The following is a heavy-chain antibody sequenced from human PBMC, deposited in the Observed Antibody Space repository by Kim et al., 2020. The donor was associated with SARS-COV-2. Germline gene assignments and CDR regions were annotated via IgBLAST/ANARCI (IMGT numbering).Heavy chain of an antibody. CDR2: ISAYNGNT. CDR1: GYTFTSYG. Sequence: ASVKVSCKASGYTFTSYGISWVRQAPGQGLEWMGWISAYNGNTNYAQKLQGRVTMTTDTSTSTAYMELRSLRSDDTAVYYCARERGGRGYSSSWYYWGQGTTVTVSS. V-gene: IGHV1-18*01. D-gene: IGHD6-13*01. CDR3: ARERGGRGYSSSWYY. J-gene: IGHJ6*02.